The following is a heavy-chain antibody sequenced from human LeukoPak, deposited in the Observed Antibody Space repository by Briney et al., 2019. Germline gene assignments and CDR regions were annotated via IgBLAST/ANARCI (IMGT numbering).Heavy chain of an antibody. V-gene: IGHV1-18*01. Sequence: ASVQVSCKASGYTFTSYGISWVRQAPGQGLEWMGWISAYNGNTNYAQKLQGRVTMTTDTSTSTAYLELRSLRSDDTAVYYCARVLRYSSGWYHFDYWGQGTLVTVSS. CDR1: GYTFTSYG. D-gene: IGHD6-19*01. CDR2: ISAYNGNT. CDR3: ARVLRYSSGWYHFDY. J-gene: IGHJ4*02.